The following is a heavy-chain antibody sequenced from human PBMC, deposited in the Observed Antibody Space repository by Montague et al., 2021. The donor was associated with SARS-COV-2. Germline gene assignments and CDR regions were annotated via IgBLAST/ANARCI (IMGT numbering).Heavy chain of an antibody. CDR2: IYYSGST. J-gene: IGHJ4*02. Sequence: SETLSLTCTVYGGSISSSSYHWGWIRQPPGKGLEWIGSIYYSGSTYYNPSLKSRVTISEDTSKNQFSLKLSSVTAADTAVYYCAREGGSGGYLVYWGQGTLVTVSS. D-gene: IGHD3-10*01. V-gene: IGHV4-39*01. CDR3: AREGGSGGYLVY. CDR1: GGSISSSSYH.